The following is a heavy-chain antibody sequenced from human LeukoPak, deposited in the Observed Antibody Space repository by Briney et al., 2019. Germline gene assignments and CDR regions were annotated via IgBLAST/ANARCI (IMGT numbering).Heavy chain of an antibody. D-gene: IGHD3-3*01. Sequence: PSETLSLTCAVCGGSFSGYYWSWIRQPPGKGLEWIGEINHSGSTNYNPSLKSRVTISVDTSKNQFSLKLSSVTAADTAVYYCARGRKIRTIFGVVYNGFDPWDQGTLVTVSS. CDR2: INHSGST. V-gene: IGHV4-34*01. CDR1: GGSFSGYY. J-gene: IGHJ5*02. CDR3: ARGRKIRTIFGVVYNGFDP.